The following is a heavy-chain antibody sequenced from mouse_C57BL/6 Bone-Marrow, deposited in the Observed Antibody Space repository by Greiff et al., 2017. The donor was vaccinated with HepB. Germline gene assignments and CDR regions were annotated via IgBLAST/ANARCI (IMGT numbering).Heavy chain of an antibody. Sequence: EVKLMESGPGMVKPSQPLSLTCTVTGYSITSGYDWHWIRHFPGNNLEWMGYISYSGSTNYNPSLKSRISITHDTSKNHFFLKLNSVTTEDTATYYCARGGELKDAMDYWGQGTSVTVSS. CDR2: ISYSGST. CDR3: ARGGELKDAMDY. V-gene: IGHV3-1*01. CDR1: GYSITSGYD. D-gene: IGHD1-3*01. J-gene: IGHJ4*01.